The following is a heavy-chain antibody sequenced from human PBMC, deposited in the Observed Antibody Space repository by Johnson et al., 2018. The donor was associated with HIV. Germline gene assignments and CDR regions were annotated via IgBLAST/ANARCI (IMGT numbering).Heavy chain of an antibody. V-gene: IGHV3-30*02. CDR1: GLTLSRCD. CDR3: ARDLDSSSSEDAFDI. CDR2: IRYDGSNK. Sequence: QMLLVESGGGVVQPGGSLRLSCAASGLTLSRCDMHWVRQAPGKGLEWVAFIRYDGSNKYYADSVKGRFTISRDNAKNSLYLQMNSLRAEDTALYYCARDLDSSSSEDAFDIWGQGTMVTVSS. D-gene: IGHD6-6*01. J-gene: IGHJ3*02.